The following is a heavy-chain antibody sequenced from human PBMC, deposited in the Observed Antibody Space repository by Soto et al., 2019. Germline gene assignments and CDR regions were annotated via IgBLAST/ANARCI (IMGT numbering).Heavy chain of an antibody. V-gene: IGHV1-8*01. CDR1: GYRFTSCD. CDR3: ARDSVGAKDLSLASDY. D-gene: IGHD1-26*01. CDR2: MNPNSGNT. J-gene: IGHJ4*02. Sequence: SVKVCCEASGYRFTSCDINWVRQYTGQGLEWMGWMNPNSGNTGYAQKFQGRVTMTRNTSISTAYMELSSLRSEDTAVYYCARDSVGAKDLSLASDYWGQRTLVTVSS.